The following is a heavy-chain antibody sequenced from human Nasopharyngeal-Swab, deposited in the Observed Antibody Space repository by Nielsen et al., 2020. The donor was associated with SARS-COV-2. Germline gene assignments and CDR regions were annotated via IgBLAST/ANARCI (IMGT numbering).Heavy chain of an antibody. D-gene: IGHD2-15*01. Sequence: ASVKVSCKVSGYTLTELSMHWVRQAPGKGLEGMGGFDPEDGETIYAQKFQGRVTMTEDTSTDTAYMELSSLRSEDTAVYYCATRGYCGGGSCYSLYYYYGMDVWGQGTTVTVSS. J-gene: IGHJ6*02. V-gene: IGHV1-24*01. CDR3: ATRGYCGGGSCYSLYYYYGMDV. CDR1: GYTLTELS. CDR2: FDPEDGET.